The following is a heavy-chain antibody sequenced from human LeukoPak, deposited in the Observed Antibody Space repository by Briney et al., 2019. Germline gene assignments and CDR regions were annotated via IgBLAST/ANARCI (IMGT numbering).Heavy chain of an antibody. J-gene: IGHJ4*02. D-gene: IGHD6-13*01. CDR2: IYYSGST. CDR3: ARAPGYSSSWLFDY. Sequence: SETLSLTCTVSGGSISSGAYYWSWIRQHPGKGLEWIGYIYYSGSTYYNPSLKSRVTISVDTSKNQFSLKLSSVTAADTAVYYCARAPGYSSSWLFDYWGQGTLVTVSS. CDR1: GGSISSGAYY. V-gene: IGHV4-31*03.